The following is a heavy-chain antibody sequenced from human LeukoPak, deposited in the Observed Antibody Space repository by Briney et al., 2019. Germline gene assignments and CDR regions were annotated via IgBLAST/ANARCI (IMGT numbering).Heavy chain of an antibody. V-gene: IGHV3-23*01. CDR3: ARQLGYCSDGRCYFDY. CDR2: ISTSGGST. J-gene: IGHJ4*02. Sequence: GGSLRLSCAASGFTFSSYAMSWVRQAPGKGLEWVSAISTSGGSTYSADSVRGRFTISRDNSKNTLYLQVSSLRAGDTALYYCARQLGYCSDGRCYFDYWGQGTLVTVSS. D-gene: IGHD2-15*01. CDR1: GFTFSSYA.